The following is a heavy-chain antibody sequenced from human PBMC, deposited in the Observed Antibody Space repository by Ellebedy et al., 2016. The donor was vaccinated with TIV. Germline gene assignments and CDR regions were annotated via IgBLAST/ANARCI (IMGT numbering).Heavy chain of an antibody. D-gene: IGHD6-13*01. Sequence: SETLSLXXTVPGGSISSSSYYWGWIRQPPGKGLEWIGSIYYSGSTYYNPSLKSRVTISVDTSKNQFSLKLSSVTAADTAVYYCARGTSSSWYGNYYGMDVWGQGTTVTVSS. J-gene: IGHJ6*02. V-gene: IGHV4-39*07. CDR2: IYYSGST. CDR3: ARGTSSSWYGNYYGMDV. CDR1: GGSISSSSYY.